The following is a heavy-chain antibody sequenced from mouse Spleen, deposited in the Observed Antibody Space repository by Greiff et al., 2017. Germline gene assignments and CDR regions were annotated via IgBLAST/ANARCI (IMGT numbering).Heavy chain of an antibody. CDR2: IYPRSGNT. CDR1: GYTFTSYG. V-gene: IGHV1-81*01. CDR3: AREDHGDY. Sequence: QVQLKQSGAELARPGASVKLSCKASGYTFTSYGISWVKQRTGQGLEWIGEIYPRSGNTYYNEKFKGKATLTADKSSSTAYMELRSLTSEDSAVYFCAREDHGDYWGQGTSVTVSS. J-gene: IGHJ4*01.